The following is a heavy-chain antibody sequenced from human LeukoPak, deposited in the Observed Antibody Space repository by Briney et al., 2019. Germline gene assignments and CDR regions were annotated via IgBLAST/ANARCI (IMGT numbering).Heavy chain of an antibody. V-gene: IGHV4-31*03. CDR3: ARVSSRGSGYPFDY. D-gene: IGHD3-22*01. J-gene: IGHJ4*02. CDR2: IYYSGST. CDR1: GGSISSGGYY. Sequence: SETLSLTCTVSGGSISSGGYYWSWIRQHPGKGLEWIGYIYYSGSTYYNPSPKSRVTISVDTSKNQFSLRLSSVTAADTAVYYCARVSSRGSGYPFDYWGQGTLVTVSS.